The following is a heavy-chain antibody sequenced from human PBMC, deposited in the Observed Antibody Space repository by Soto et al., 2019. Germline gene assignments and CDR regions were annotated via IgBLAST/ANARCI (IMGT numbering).Heavy chain of an antibody. CDR1: GYTFAAYY. CDR3: ARALSGWIRSSFDF. CDR2: INPNVGDS. Sequence: ASVKVSFKASGYTFAAYYIHWLRQAPGQGLEWMGWINPNVGDSKFAPKFQGAVSTTADTSVATVYLELSSLRSDDTAVYYCARALSGWIRSSFDFWGQGTVVTVSS. J-gene: IGHJ3*01. D-gene: IGHD3-10*01. V-gene: IGHV1-2*02.